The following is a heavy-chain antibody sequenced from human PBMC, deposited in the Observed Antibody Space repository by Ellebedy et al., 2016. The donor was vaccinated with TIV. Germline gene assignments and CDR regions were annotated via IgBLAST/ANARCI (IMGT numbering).Heavy chain of an antibody. CDR3: AKVGEYFDFDY. CDR1: GFAFSSYG. D-gene: IGHD3-9*01. J-gene: IGHJ4*02. Sequence: GESLKISCAASGFAFSSYGMHWVRQAPGKGLAWVAVISYDGTNKYYADSVKGRFTISRDNSKNTLYLQMNSLRTEDTAVYYCAKVGEYFDFDYWGQGTLVTVSS. CDR2: ISYDGTNK. V-gene: IGHV3-30*18.